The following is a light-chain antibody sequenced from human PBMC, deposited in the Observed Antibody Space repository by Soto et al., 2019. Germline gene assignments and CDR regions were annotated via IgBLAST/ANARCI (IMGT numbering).Light chain of an antibody. CDR3: CSFTSITTYV. V-gene: IGLV2-8*01. CDR1: NNDIGGYTY. CDR2: EVN. Sequence: QSVLTQPPSASGSPGQSVTISCTGTNNDIGGYTYVSWYQQLPGKAPKLMIYEVNKRPSGIPDRFSGSKSGNTASLIISGLQAEDEADYYCCSFTSITTYVFGTGTKVTVL. J-gene: IGLJ1*01.